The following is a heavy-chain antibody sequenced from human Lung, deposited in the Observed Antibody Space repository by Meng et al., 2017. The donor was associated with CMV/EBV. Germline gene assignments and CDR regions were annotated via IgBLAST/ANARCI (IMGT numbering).Heavy chain of an antibody. Sequence: GESLKISCAASGFTFDDYSMHWVRQVPGKGLEWVSLISWDGDNTYYADSVKGRFTISRDNSKDSLYLQMNGLRTEDSALYYCARGPTPDYGDNWYVEVWGRGTLVTVSS. CDR2: ISWDGDNT. CDR3: ARGPTPDYGDNWYVEV. CDR1: GFTFDDYS. J-gene: IGHJ2*01. V-gene: IGHV3-43*01. D-gene: IGHD4-17*01.